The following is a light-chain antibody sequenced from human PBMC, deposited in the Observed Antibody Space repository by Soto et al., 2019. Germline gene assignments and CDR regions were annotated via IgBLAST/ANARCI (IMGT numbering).Light chain of an antibody. CDR2: DVS. J-gene: IGLJ1*01. Sequence: QSALTQPASVSGSPGQSITISCTGTSSDVGGYNYVSWYQQHPGKAHKLMIYDVSNRPSGVSNRFSGSKSGNTASLTISGLQAEDEADDYCSSYTSSSKVFGTGTKVTVL. V-gene: IGLV2-14*01. CDR3: SSYTSSSKV. CDR1: SSDVGGYNY.